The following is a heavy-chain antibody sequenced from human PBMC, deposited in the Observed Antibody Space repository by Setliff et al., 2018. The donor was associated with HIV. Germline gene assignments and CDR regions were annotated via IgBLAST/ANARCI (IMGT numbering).Heavy chain of an antibody. CDR2: IYNSGYT. J-gene: IGHJ6*03. CDR3: ARGVIETDYDYVDIYYYNYMDV. CDR1: GAPISSYY. D-gene: IGHD5-12*01. Sequence: SSETLSLTCKVSGAPISSYYWNWIRQPPGKGLEWIGYIYNSGYTNYKPSLKSRVTISLDTSKKHFSLRLTSVTAADTAVYFCARGVIETDYDYVDIYYYNYMDVWGKGTTVTVSS. V-gene: IGHV4-59*08.